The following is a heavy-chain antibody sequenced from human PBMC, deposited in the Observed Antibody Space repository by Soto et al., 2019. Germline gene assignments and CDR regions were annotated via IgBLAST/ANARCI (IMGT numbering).Heavy chain of an antibody. CDR1: GFTFSTYG. J-gene: IGHJ3*02. CDR2: IWNDGSTK. Sequence: QVQLVESGGGVVQPGRSLRLSCAASGFTFSTYGMHWVRQAPGKGLEWVAVIWNDGSTKYYADSVKGRFTISRDDSKNTLHLQMNSLRAEDTAVYYCARVLRYFDWEYAFDIWGQGTMVTVSS. CDR3: ARVLRYFDWEYAFDI. V-gene: IGHV3-33*01. D-gene: IGHD3-9*01.